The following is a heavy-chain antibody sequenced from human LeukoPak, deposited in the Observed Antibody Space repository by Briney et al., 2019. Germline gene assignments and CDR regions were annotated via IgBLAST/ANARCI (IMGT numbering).Heavy chain of an antibody. J-gene: IGHJ4*02. Sequence: GSGPTLVNPTQPLTLTCTFSGFSLSTSGVAVGWIRQPPGKALEWLALIYWDDDKRYSPSLKSRLTITKDTSKNQVVLTMTNMDPVDTATYYCAPLKGDIVVDSHWGQGTLVTVSS. V-gene: IGHV2-5*02. CDR1: GFSLSTSGVA. CDR2: IYWDDDK. CDR3: APLKGDIVVDSH. D-gene: IGHD3-22*01.